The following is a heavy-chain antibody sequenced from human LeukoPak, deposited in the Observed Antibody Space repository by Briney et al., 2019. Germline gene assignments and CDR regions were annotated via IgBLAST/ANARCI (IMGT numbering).Heavy chain of an antibody. CDR3: VGPPCLRGGYCSTNS. Sequence: PGGSLRLSCAASGFTFSAYSMSWIRQAPGKGLEWVSYISNISEDTLYADSVKGRFTISRDNAKNSLYLQMNSLTAEDTAVYYCVGPPCLRGGYCSTNSWGQGTLVSVDS. CDR1: GFTFSAYS. D-gene: IGHD2-2*01. CDR2: ISNISEDT. V-gene: IGHV3-11*03. J-gene: IGHJ4*02.